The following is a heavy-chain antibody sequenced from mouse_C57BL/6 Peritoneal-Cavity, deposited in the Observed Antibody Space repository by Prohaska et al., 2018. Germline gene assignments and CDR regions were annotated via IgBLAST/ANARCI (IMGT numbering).Heavy chain of an antibody. D-gene: IGHD1-2*01. CDR1: GIDFSRYW. J-gene: IGHJ3*01. Sequence: EVKLLQSGGGLVQTGGSLKLSCAASGIDFSRYWMSWVRRAPGKGLEWIGEINPDSSTINYAPSLKDKFIISIDNAKNTLYLQMSKVRSEDTALYYCARQGTTAPWFAYWGQGTLVTVSA. V-gene: IGHV4-1*01. CDR3: ARQGTTAPWFAY. CDR2: INPDSSTI.